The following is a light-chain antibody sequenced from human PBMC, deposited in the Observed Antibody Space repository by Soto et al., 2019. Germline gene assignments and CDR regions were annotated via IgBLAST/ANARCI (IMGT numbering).Light chain of an antibody. CDR2: GAS. J-gene: IGKJ5*01. CDR3: QQYNNWPPIT. V-gene: IGKV3-15*01. Sequence: VMTQSPATLSASPGERATLSCRASQTIYSNLAWYQQKPGQAPRLLIHGASTRATDIPARFSGSGSGTEFTLTISSLQSEDFAVYYCQQYNNWPPITFGQGTRLEIK. CDR1: QTIYSN.